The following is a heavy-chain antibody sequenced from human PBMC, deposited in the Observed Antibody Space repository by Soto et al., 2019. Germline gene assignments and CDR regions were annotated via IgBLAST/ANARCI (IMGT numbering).Heavy chain of an antibody. Sequence: TSETRSLTCAVSGGSISSGGYSWSWIRQPPGKGLEWIGYIYHSGTTYYNPSLKSRVTISVDTSKNQFSLNLSSVTAADTAVYYCAREGSGPLDHWGKGILVTVSS. CDR3: AREGSGPLDH. D-gene: IGHD7-27*01. J-gene: IGHJ4*02. CDR1: GGSISSGGYS. V-gene: IGHV4-30-2*05. CDR2: IYHSGTT.